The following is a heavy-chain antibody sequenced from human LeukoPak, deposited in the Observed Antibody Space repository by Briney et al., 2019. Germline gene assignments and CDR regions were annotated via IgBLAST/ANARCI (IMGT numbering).Heavy chain of an antibody. J-gene: IGHJ4*02. CDR3: ARSGGGNYFGFFDY. D-gene: IGHD1-26*01. Sequence: ASVKVSCKASGYTFIDYYIYWVRQATGQGLEWMGWINPNSGGTNYAQKFQGRVTMTSDTSISTAYMELSRLKSDDTAVYYCARSGGGNYFGFFDYWGQGTLVTVSS. CDR1: GYTFIDYY. V-gene: IGHV1-2*02. CDR2: INPNSGGT.